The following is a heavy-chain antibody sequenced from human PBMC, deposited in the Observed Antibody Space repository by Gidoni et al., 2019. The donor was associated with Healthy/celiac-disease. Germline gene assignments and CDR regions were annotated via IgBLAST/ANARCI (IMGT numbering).Heavy chain of an antibody. CDR1: GYTFTSYD. CDR2: MNPNSGNT. D-gene: IGHD6-13*01. Sequence: QVQLVQSGAEVKKPGASVKVSCKASGYTFTSYDINWVRQATGQGLEWMGWMNPNSGNTGYAQKFQGRVTMTRNTSISTAYMELSSLRSEDTAVYYCARGSEIAAAGTGGGYYFDYWGQGTLVTVSS. V-gene: IGHV1-8*01. CDR3: ARGSEIAAAGTGGGYYFDY. J-gene: IGHJ4*02.